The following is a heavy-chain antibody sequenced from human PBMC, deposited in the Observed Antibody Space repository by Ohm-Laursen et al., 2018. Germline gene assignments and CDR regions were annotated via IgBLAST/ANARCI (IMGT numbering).Heavy chain of an antibody. V-gene: IGHV3-11*01. CDR3: ARARPPTYYYGMDV. D-gene: IGHD6-6*01. CDR1: GFTFCDYY. Sequence: SLRLSCTALGFTFCDYYMSWIRQAPGKGLEWVSYISSSGSTIYYADSVKGRFTISRDNAKNSLYLQMNSLRAEDTAVYYCARARPPTYYYGMDVWGQGTTVTVSS. J-gene: IGHJ6*02. CDR2: ISSSGSTI.